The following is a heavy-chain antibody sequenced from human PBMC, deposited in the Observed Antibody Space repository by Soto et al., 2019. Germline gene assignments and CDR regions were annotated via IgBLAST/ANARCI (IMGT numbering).Heavy chain of an antibody. Sequence: SETLSLTCAVSGGSISSGGYSWSWIRRPPGKGLEWIGYIYYSGSTYYNPSLKSRVTISVDTSKNQFSLKLSSVTAADTAVYYCARVLRGVISTDLYGMDVWGQGTTVTVSS. J-gene: IGHJ6*02. CDR1: GGSISSGGYS. D-gene: IGHD3-10*01. CDR2: IYYSGST. CDR3: ARVLRGVISTDLYGMDV. V-gene: IGHV4-31*11.